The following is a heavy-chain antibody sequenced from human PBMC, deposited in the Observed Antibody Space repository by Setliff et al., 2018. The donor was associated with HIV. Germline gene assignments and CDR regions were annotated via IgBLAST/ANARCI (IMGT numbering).Heavy chain of an antibody. V-gene: IGHV4-59*01. CDR3: AKTVVGDSYALPNDAFDI. CDR2: IRYTDST. Sequence: PSETLSLTCTVSGGALNDYSWSWIRQSPGKRLEWIGYIRYTDSTDYNPSLESRVTMSVDTSKKQISLKLTSVTAADSAVYYCAKTVVGDSYALPNDAFDIWGQGTMVTVSS. D-gene: IGHD3-16*01. J-gene: IGHJ3*02. CDR1: GGALNDYS.